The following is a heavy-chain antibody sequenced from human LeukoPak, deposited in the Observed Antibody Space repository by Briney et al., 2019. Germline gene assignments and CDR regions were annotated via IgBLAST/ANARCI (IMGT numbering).Heavy chain of an antibody. CDR3: ARHRPYYDILTGHGYFDL. CDR2: INDSGST. CDR1: GGSLSGYY. V-gene: IGHV4-34*01. Sequence: SETLSLTCAVYGGSLSGYYWSWIRQSPRKGLEWIGEINDSGSTNYNPSLKSRVTISVDTSKNQFSLKLSSVTAADTAVYYCARHRPYYDILTGHGYFDLWGRGTLVTVSS. J-gene: IGHJ2*01. D-gene: IGHD3-9*01.